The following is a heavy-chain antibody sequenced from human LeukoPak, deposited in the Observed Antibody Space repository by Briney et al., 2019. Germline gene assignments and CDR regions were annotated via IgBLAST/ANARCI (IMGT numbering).Heavy chain of an antibody. Sequence: GGSLRLSCAASGFTFSTYSMNWVRQAPGKGLEWVSYISSSSRTIYYADSVKGRFTISRDNAKNSLYLQMNSLRAEDTAVYYCARGSFGGWYVSDYRGQGTLVTVSS. V-gene: IGHV3-48*01. J-gene: IGHJ4*02. D-gene: IGHD6-19*01. CDR1: GFTFSTYS. CDR3: ARGSFGGWYVSDY. CDR2: ISSSSRTI.